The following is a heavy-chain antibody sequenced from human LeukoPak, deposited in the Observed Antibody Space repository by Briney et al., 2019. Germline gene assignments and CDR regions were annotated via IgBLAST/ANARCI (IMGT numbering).Heavy chain of an antibody. J-gene: IGHJ4*02. Sequence: SVKVSCKASGGTFSSYAISWVRQAPGQGLEWMGRIIPILGIANYAYKFQGRVTITADKSTSTAYMELSSLRCEDTAVYYCARHIWGGGYRSNSSDYWGQGTLVTVSS. CDR3: ARHIWGGGYRSNSSDY. CDR2: IIPILGIA. V-gene: IGHV1-69*04. D-gene: IGHD2/OR15-2a*01. CDR1: GGTFSSYA.